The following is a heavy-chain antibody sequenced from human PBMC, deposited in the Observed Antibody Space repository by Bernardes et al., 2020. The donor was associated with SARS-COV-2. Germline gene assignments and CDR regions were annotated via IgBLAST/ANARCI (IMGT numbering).Heavy chain of an antibody. D-gene: IGHD2-2*02. J-gene: IGHJ6*02. CDR3: ARGPHIVVVPAAIATPYYYYYGMDV. CDR2: ISAYNGNT. CDR1: GYTFTSYG. V-gene: IGHV1-18*01. Sequence: ASVKDSCKASGYTFTSYGISWVRQAPGQGLEWMGWISAYNGNTNYAQKLQGRVTMTTDTSTGTAYMGLRSLRADDTAVYYCARGPHIVVVPAAIATPYYYYYGMDVWGQGTTVTVSS.